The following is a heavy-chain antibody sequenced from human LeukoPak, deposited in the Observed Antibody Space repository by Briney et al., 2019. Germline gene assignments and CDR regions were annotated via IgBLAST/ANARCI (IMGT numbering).Heavy chain of an antibody. CDR1: GGSISSGSYY. J-gene: IGHJ5*02. D-gene: IGHD2-2*01. CDR2: IYASDST. CDR3: ARAPYLPAATGRWFDP. Sequence: SQTLSLTCTVSGGSISSGSYYWSWIRQPAGKGLEWIGRIYASDSTNYNPSLKRRVTILVDTSKNQLSLKLSSVTAADTAVYYCARAPYLPAATGRWFDPWGQGTLVTVSS. V-gene: IGHV4-61*02.